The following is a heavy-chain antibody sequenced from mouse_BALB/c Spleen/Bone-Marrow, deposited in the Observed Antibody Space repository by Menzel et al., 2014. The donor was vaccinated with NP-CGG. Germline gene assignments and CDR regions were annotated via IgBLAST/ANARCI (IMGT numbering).Heavy chain of an antibody. J-gene: IGHJ2*01. Sequence: VKLVESGPGLVAPSQSLSITCTVSGFSLTGFGVNWVRQPPGKGLEWLGIIWGDGNTDYNSAPKSRLTISKDSSKSQVFLKMTRLQTDDTARYYCARVGYGNYSYYFDYWGQGTTLTVSS. CDR2: IWGDGNT. CDR3: ARVGYGNYSYYFDY. V-gene: IGHV2-6-7*01. CDR1: GFSLTGFG. D-gene: IGHD2-1*01.